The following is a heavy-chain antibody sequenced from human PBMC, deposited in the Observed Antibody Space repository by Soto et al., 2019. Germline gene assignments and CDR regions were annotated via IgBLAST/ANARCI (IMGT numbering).Heavy chain of an antibody. D-gene: IGHD6-6*01. J-gene: IGHJ4*01. V-gene: IGHV3-23*01. CDR2: ISGSGGTT. Sequence: GGSLRLSCAASGFTFSSYAMNWVRQAPGKGLEWVSVISGSGGTTYYADSVTGRFTISRDNSKNTLYLQMNSLRAEDTAVYYCAKDRPQGLDYWDQESLVTVSS. CDR1: GFTFSSYA. CDR3: AKDRPQGLDY.